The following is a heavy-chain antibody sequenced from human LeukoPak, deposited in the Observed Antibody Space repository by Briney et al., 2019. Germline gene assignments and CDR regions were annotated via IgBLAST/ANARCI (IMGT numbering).Heavy chain of an antibody. CDR3: ARELKGYYDSSGYYEPFDI. J-gene: IGHJ3*02. Sequence: SETLSLTCTVSGYSISSGYYWGWIRQPPGKGLEWIGSIYHSGSTYYNPSLKSRVTISLDTSKNQFSLKLSSVTAADTAVYYCARELKGYYDSSGYYEPFDIWGQGTMVTVSS. D-gene: IGHD3-22*01. CDR2: IYHSGST. CDR1: GYSISSGYY. V-gene: IGHV4-38-2*02.